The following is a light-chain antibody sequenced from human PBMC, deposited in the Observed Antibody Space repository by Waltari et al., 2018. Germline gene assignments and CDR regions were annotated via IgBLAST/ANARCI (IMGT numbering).Light chain of an antibody. J-gene: IGKJ2*01. CDR2: WAS. V-gene: IGKV4-1*01. CDR1: QSLFHTNNKKY. Sequence: DIVVTQSPDSLAVSLGERATINCKSSQSLFHTNNKKYLAWYQQKPGQPPKLLLYWASTRDSGVPDRFSGSGSGTDFTLAISSLQPEDVAVYYCQQYYATPNTFGQGTNVEIK. CDR3: QQYYATPNT.